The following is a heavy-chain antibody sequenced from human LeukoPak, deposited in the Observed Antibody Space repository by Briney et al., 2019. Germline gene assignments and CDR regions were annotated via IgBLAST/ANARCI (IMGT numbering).Heavy chain of an antibody. V-gene: IGHV4-38-2*02. D-gene: IGHD3-16*01. Sequence: SETLSLTCAVSGYSITSGFSWGWIRQPPGKGLKWIGTISHSGTTDYKSTLESRLTISMDTSKNLFSLRLTSVTAAGTAVYYCAREGAVPGIDPWGQGTLVTVSS. J-gene: IGHJ5*02. CDR2: ISHSGTT. CDR1: GYSITSGFS. CDR3: AREGAVPGIDP.